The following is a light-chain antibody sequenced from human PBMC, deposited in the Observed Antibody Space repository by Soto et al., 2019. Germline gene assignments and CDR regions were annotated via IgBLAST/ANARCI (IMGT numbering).Light chain of an antibody. CDR3: SSYTSSSTLVYV. CDR2: EVS. V-gene: IGLV2-8*01. Sequence: QSALTQPPSASGSPGQSVTISCTGTSSDVGVHNDVSWYQQHPGKAPKLMIYEVSKRPSGVPDRFSGSKSGNTASLTVSGLQAEDEADYYCSSYTSSSTLVYVFGTGTKVTVL. CDR1: SSDVGVHND. J-gene: IGLJ1*01.